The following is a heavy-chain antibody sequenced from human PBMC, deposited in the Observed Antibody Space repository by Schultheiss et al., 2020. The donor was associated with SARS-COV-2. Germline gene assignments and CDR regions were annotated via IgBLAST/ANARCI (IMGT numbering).Heavy chain of an antibody. CDR3: ARDVGDYGPYYYYGMDV. J-gene: IGHJ6*02. D-gene: IGHD4-17*01. CDR2: IWHDGSNK. V-gene: IGHV3-33*01. CDR1: GFTFSNYD. Sequence: GGSLRLSCAASGFTFSNYDMHWVRQAPGKGLEWMAVIWHDGSNKYYGDSVKARFTISRDNSKNTLYLQMNSLRAEDTAVYYCARDVGDYGPYYYYGMDVWGQGTTVTVSS.